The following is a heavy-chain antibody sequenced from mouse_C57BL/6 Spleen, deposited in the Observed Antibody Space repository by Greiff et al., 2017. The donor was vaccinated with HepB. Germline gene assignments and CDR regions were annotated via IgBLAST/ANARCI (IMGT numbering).Heavy chain of an antibody. D-gene: IGHD1-1*01. Sequence: EVQLVESGGGLVKPGGSLKLSCAASGFTFSSYAMSWVRQTPEKRLEWVATISDGGSYTYYPDNVKGRFTISRDNAKNNLYLQMSHLKSEDTAMYYCASHYYGSSLYWYFDVWGTGTTVTVSS. CDR2: ISDGGSYT. CDR3: ASHYYGSSLYWYFDV. V-gene: IGHV5-4*01. CDR1: GFTFSSYA. J-gene: IGHJ1*03.